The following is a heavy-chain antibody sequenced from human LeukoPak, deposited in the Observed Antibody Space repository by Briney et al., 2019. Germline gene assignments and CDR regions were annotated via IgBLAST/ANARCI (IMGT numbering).Heavy chain of an antibody. D-gene: IGHD4-17*01. CDR3: ARDRYGDQTDY. Sequence: ASVKVSCKASGYTFTSYGISWVRRAPRQGLEWMGWISAYNGNTNYAQKLQGRVTMTTDTSTSTAYMELRSLRSDDTAVYYCARDRYGDQTDYWGQGTLVTVSS. V-gene: IGHV1-18*01. CDR2: ISAYNGNT. CDR1: GYTFTSYG. J-gene: IGHJ4*02.